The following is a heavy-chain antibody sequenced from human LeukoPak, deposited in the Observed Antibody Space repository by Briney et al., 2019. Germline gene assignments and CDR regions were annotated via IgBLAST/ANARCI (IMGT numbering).Heavy chain of an antibody. J-gene: IGHJ4*02. Sequence: PGGSLSLSCAASGFTFSTYIMNWARQAPGKGLEWVSSINSGGSTTHYADSVKGRFTISRDNAQNSLYLQMNSLRVDDAAVYYCLRGDSRDFWGQGTLVTVSS. CDR3: LRGDSRDF. V-gene: IGHV3-21*01. CDR2: INSGGSTT. D-gene: IGHD3-22*01. CDR1: GFTFSTYI.